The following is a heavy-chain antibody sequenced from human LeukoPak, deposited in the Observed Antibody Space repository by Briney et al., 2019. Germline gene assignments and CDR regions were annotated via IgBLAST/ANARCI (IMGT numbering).Heavy chain of an antibody. J-gene: IGHJ4*02. CDR3: ARDPSDTAMVTSDY. V-gene: IGHV4-59*12. CDR2: IYYSGST. CDR1: GGSISSYY. D-gene: IGHD5-18*01. Sequence: SETLSLTCIVSGGSISSYYWNWIRQPPGKGLEWLGYIYYSGSTNYNPSLKSRVTISVDTSKNQFSLKLSSVTAADTAVYYCARDPSDTAMVTSDYWGQGTLVTVSS.